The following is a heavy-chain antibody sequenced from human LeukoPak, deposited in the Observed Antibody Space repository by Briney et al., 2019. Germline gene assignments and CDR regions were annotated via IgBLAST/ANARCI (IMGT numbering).Heavy chain of an antibody. CDR3: AKGEVSGGSFDY. D-gene: IGHD2-15*01. CDR1: GFTFSSYA. Sequence: GGSLRLSCAASGFTFSSYAMSWVRPAPGKGLEWVSAISGSGGSTYYADSVKGRFTISRDNSKNTLYLQMNSLRAEDTAVYYCAKGEVSGGSFDYWGQGTLVTVSS. V-gene: IGHV3-23*01. CDR2: ISGSGGST. J-gene: IGHJ4*02.